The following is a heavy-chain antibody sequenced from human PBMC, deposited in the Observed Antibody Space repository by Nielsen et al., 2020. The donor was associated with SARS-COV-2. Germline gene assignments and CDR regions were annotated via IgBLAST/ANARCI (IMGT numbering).Heavy chain of an antibody. D-gene: IGHD5-18*01. CDR1: GGSFSGYY. V-gene: IGHV4-34*01. CDR2: INHSGST. Sequence: SETLSLTCAVYGGSFSGYYWSWIRQPPGKGLEWIGEINHSGSTNYNPSLKSRVTISVDTSKNQFSLKLSSVTAADTAVYYCARGGLGIRGNSYGYIKRIYFDLWGRGTLVTVSS. CDR3: ARGGLGIRGNSYGYIKRIYFDL. J-gene: IGHJ2*01.